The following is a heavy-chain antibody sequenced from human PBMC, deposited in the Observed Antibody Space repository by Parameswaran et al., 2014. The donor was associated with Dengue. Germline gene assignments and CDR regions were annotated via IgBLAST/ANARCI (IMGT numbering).Heavy chain of an antibody. D-gene: IGHD6-6*01. Sequence: VRQAPGKGLEWVSSISSSSSYIYYADSVKGRFTISRDNAKNSLYLQMNSLRAEDTAVYYCARDTSLSSSSDAFDIWGQGTMVTVSS. J-gene: IGHJ3*02. CDR3: ARDTSLSSSSDAFDI. V-gene: IGHV3-21*01. CDR2: ISSSSSYI.